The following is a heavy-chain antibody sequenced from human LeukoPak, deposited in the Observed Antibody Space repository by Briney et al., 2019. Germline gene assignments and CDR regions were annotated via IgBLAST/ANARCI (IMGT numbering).Heavy chain of an antibody. Sequence: GGSLRLSCAASGFTFSSYWMSWVRQAPGKGLERVANIKQDGSEKYYVDSVKGRFTISRDNAKNSLYLQMNSLRAEDTAVYYCARDGVLSVAGYYYYYGMDVWGKGTTVTVSS. CDR2: IKQDGSEK. D-gene: IGHD6-19*01. CDR3: ARDGVLSVAGYYYYYGMDV. CDR1: GFTFSSYW. J-gene: IGHJ6*04. V-gene: IGHV3-7*03.